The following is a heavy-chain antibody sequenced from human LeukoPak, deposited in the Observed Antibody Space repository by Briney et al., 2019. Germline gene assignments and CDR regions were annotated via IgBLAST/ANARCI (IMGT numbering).Heavy chain of an antibody. J-gene: IGHJ4*02. CDR2: ISSSGSSI. CDR1: GFTFSSYG. Sequence: GGSLRLSCAATGFTFSSYGMHWVRQAPGKGLAWVSYISSSGSSIYYADSVKGRFIISSDNAMNSLYLQMNSLRTEHTAVYDCATELGMVRDDWGQGTLVTVSS. D-gene: IGHD3-10*01. CDR3: ATELGMVRDD. V-gene: IGHV3-48*04.